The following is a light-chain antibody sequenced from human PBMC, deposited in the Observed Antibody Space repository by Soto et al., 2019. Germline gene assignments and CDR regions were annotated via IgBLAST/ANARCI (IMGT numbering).Light chain of an antibody. J-gene: IGKJ3*01. CDR2: DAS. CDR1: QNVSTY. V-gene: IGKV3-11*01. Sequence: EIVLTQSPATLSLSPGERVTLSCRASQNVSTYLAWYQQKHGQAPRLLIYDASDRATGIPARFSGSGSGTDVTLTIRSPEPEDSAVYYCQQRTNWLTFGPGTKVDIK. CDR3: QQRTNWLT.